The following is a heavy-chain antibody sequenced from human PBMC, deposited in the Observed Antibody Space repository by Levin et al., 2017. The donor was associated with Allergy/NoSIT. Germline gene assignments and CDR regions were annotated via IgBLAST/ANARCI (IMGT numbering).Heavy chain of an antibody. CDR3: AKDPSGRNLATIDY. Sequence: LSLTCAASGFTFDDYAMHWVRQAPGKGLEWVSGISWNSGRIGYADSVKGRFTISRDNAKNSLYLQMNSLRAEDTALYYCAKDPSGRNLATIDYWGQGTLVTVSS. CDR1: GFTFDDYA. J-gene: IGHJ4*02. D-gene: IGHD2-15*01. V-gene: IGHV3-9*01. CDR2: ISWNSGRI.